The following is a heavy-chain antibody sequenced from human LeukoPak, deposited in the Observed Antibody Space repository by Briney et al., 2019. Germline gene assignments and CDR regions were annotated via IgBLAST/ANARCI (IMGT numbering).Heavy chain of an antibody. Sequence: GGSLRLSCTASGFPFSSYWMSWVRQTPGKGLEWVANIRQDGGEKYYLDSVRGRFTISRDNAKSSLYLQMNPLRAEDTAVYYCAKISSVDSWSPFDYWGQGTLVTVSS. V-gene: IGHV3-7*05. J-gene: IGHJ4*02. D-gene: IGHD3-3*01. CDR3: AKISSVDSWSPFDY. CDR2: IRQDGGEK. CDR1: GFPFSSYW.